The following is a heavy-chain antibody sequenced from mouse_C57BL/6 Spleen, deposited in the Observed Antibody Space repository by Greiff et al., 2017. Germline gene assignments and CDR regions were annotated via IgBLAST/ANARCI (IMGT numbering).Heavy chain of an antibody. V-gene: IGHV3-6*01. CDR1: GYSITSGYY. Sequence: ESGPGLVKPSQSLSLTCSVTGYSITSGYYWNWIRQFPGNKLEWMGYISYDGSNNYNPSLKNRISITRDTSKNQFFLKLNSVTTEDTATYYCAIITTVVATQGAMDYWGQGTSVTVSS. CDR3: AIITTVVATQGAMDY. CDR2: ISYDGSN. J-gene: IGHJ4*01. D-gene: IGHD1-1*01.